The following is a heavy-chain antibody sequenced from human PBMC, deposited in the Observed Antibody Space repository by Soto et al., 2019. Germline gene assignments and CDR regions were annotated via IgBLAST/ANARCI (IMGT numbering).Heavy chain of an antibody. CDR1: GGSISSSSYY. CDR2: IYYSGST. J-gene: IGHJ6*02. V-gene: IGHV4-39*01. D-gene: IGHD2-15*01. CDR3: ARGDAAPATYYYYYYGMDV. Sequence: LSETLSLTCTVSGGSISSSSYYWGWIRQPPGKGLEWIGSIYYSGSTYYNPSLKSRVTISVDTSKNQFSLKLSSVTAADTAVYYCARGDAAPATYYYYYYGMDVWGQGTTVTVSS.